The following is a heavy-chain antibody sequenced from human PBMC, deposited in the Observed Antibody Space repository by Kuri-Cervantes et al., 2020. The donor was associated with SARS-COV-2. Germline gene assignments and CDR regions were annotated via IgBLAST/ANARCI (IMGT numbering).Heavy chain of an antibody. V-gene: IGHV4-34*01. D-gene: IGHD3-10*01. J-gene: IGHJ4*02. CDR1: GGSFSGYY. Sequence: SETLSLTCAVYGGSFSGYYWSRIRQPPGKGLEWIGEINHSGSTNYNPSLKSRVTISVDTSKNQFSLKLSSVTAADTAVYYCARAGSLLWFGELLSLFDYWGQGTLVTVSS. CDR2: INHSGST. CDR3: ARAGSLLWFGELLSLFDY.